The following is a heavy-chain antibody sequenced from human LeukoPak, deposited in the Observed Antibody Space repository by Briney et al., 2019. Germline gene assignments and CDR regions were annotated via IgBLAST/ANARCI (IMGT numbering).Heavy chain of an antibody. J-gene: IGHJ4*02. D-gene: IGHD1-26*01. CDR2: IYHSGST. CDR1: GGSISSGGYS. V-gene: IGHV4-30-2*01. Sequence: SETLSLTCAVSGGSISSGGYSWSWIRQPPGKGLEWIGYIYHSGSTYYNPSLKSRVTVSVDRSKNQFSLKLSSVTAADTAVYYCARTYPNSGSVDYWGQGTLVTVSS. CDR3: ARTYPNSGSVDY.